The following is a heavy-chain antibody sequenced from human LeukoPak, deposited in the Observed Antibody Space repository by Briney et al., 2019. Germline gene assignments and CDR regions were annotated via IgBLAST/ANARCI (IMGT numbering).Heavy chain of an antibody. V-gene: IGHV3-30*03. Sequence: PGGSLRLSCAASGFTFSSYGMHWVRQAPGKGLEWVAVISYDGSNKYYADSVKGRFTISRDNSKNSLYLQMNSLRAEDTAVYYCARADCSGGSCYSGYLDYWGQGTLVTVSS. J-gene: IGHJ4*02. CDR3: ARADCSGGSCYSGYLDY. CDR1: GFTFSSYG. D-gene: IGHD2-15*01. CDR2: ISYDGSNK.